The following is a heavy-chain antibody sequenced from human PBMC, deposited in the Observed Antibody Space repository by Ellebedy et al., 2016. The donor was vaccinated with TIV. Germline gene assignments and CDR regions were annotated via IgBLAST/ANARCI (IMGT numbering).Heavy chain of an antibody. J-gene: IGHJ4*02. V-gene: IGHV3-23*01. Sequence: GESLKISXAASGFTFSSYAMSWVRQAPGKGLEWVSDISGGGGITYYADSVKGRFTISRDNSKNTLYLQMNSLRGEDTAIYYCAKRWAAATTHYHFDYWGQGTLVTVSS. CDR2: ISGGGGIT. CDR1: GFTFSSYA. CDR3: AKRWAAATTHYHFDY. D-gene: IGHD6-13*01.